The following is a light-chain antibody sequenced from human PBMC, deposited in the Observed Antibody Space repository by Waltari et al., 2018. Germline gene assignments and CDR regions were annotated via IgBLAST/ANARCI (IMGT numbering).Light chain of an antibody. V-gene: IGLV3-21*04. Sequence: SYVLTQPPSVSAAPGKTARITCGGDNVERKSVHWYQQKPGEAPDVVVFYDSGRPSGIPERFSGSDSGNTATRTMTRVEAGDAADYYCEVCDGSGMVFGGGTKLTVL. CDR2: YDS. J-gene: IGLJ2*01. CDR1: NVERKS. CDR3: EVCDGSGMV.